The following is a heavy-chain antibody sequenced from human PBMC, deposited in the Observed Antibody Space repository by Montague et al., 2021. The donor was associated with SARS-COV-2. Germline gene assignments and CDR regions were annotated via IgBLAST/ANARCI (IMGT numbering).Heavy chain of an antibody. D-gene: IGHD2-8*02. Sequence: SLRLSCAASGFTFNSYGMIWIRQAPGKGLEWVSSISGSGSDTHYIDAVRGRFTISRDNAESSLYLQMNSLRNDDTAIYYCARDRDRCWWDWGQGTLVTVSS. CDR1: GFTFNSYG. J-gene: IGHJ4*02. CDR2: ISGSGSDT. CDR3: ARDRDRCWWD. V-gene: IGHV3-48*02.